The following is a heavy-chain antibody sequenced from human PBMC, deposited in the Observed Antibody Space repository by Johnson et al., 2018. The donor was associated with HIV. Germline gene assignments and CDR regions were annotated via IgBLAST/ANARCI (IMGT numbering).Heavy chain of an antibody. J-gene: IGHJ3*02. D-gene: IGHD4-23*01. CDR3: AKESETYGGNIGFEHPFDI. CDR2: IYSDGGT. Sequence: QVQLVESGGGVVQPGRSLRLSCAASGFTFSSYAMTWVRQAPGTGLEWVSTIYSDGGTYHADSVRGRFTISRDNSKNTLYLQMNSLRAEDTAVYYCAKESETYGGNIGFEHPFDIWGQGTMVTVSS. V-gene: IGHV3-NL1*01. CDR1: GFTFSSYA.